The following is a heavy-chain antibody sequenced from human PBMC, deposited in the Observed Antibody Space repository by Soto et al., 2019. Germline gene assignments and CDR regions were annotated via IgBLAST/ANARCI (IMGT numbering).Heavy chain of an antibody. V-gene: IGHV3-30*14. D-gene: IGHD3-22*01. J-gene: IGHJ1*01. CDR3: ARDRVDSGYPESFQH. Sequence: RWIRKTQGKGLEWVVGISYGGDNKYYADSVKGRFTISRDNSKNTLYLQMNSLRAEDTAVYYCARDRVDSGYPESFQHWGQGTLVT. CDR2: ISYGGDNK.